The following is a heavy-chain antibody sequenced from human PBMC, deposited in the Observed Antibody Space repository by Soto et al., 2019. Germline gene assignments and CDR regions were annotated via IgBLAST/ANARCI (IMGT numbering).Heavy chain of an antibody. CDR3: ARDQLFYDFWATDYYYYGMDV. CDR2: INSDGSST. CDR1: GFTFSSYW. J-gene: IGHJ6*02. D-gene: IGHD3-3*01. V-gene: IGHV3-74*01. Sequence: PGGSLRLSCAASGFTFSSYWMHWVRQAPGKGLVWVSRINSDGSSTSYADSVKGRFTISRDNAKNTLYLQMNSLRAEDTAVYYCARDQLFYDFWATDYYYYGMDVWGQGTTVTVSS.